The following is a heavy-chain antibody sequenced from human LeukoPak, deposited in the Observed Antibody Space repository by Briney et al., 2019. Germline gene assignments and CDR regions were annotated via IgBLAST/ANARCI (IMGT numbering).Heavy chain of an antibody. Sequence: GGSLRLSCAASGLTFSSNWMSWVGQVPGKGLKWVGRIKSTLDGGTTDLAAPVKDRFTVSRDDSKETPYLQMNSLKTEDTAIYYCTTGGNVIVAGTRAFDIWGQGTMVTVSS. D-gene: IGHD6-19*01. V-gene: IGHV3-15*01. CDR3: TTGGNVIVAGTRAFDI. CDR1: GLTFSSNW. J-gene: IGHJ3*02. CDR2: IKSTLDGGTT.